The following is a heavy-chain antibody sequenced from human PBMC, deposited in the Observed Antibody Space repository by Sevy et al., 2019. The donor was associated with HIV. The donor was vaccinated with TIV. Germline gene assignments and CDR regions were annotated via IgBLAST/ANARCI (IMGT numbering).Heavy chain of an antibody. J-gene: IGHJ4*02. CDR1: GFTFSNHW. V-gene: IGHV3-7*01. Sequence: GGSLRLSCAVSGFTFSNHWMTWVRQAPGKGLEWVANIKKDGTDKFYVDSVMGRFSISRDNAKNSLYLQMNSLRAEDTAVYYCARDGGCSSTSCLLYFDPWGQGTLVTVSS. CDR2: IKKDGTDK. CDR3: ARDGGCSSTSCLLYFDP. D-gene: IGHD2-2*01.